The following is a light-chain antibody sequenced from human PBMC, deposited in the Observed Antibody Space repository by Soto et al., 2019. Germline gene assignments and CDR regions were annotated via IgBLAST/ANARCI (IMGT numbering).Light chain of an antibody. CDR2: DVS. CDR1: SRDVGAFNY. Sequence: QSVLTQPRSVSGSPGQSVTVSCTGTSRDVGAFNYVSWYQQHPGQAPKFIIFDVSKRPSGVPDRFSGSKSGNSASLTISGLQAEDEADYYCSSYAGITPYVFGTGTKVTV. V-gene: IGLV2-11*01. CDR3: SSYAGITPYV. J-gene: IGLJ1*01.